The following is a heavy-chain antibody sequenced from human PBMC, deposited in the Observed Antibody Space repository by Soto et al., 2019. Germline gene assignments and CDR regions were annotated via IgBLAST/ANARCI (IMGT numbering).Heavy chain of an antibody. CDR2: IWYDGSNN. CDR3: AREDCSSTSCSPDP. D-gene: IGHD2-2*01. V-gene: IGHV3-33*01. J-gene: IGHJ5*02. CDR1: GFTFSSYG. Sequence: QVQLVESGGGVVQPGRSLRLSCAASGFTFSSYGMHWVRQAPGKGLEWVAVIWYDGSNNYYADSVKGRFTISRDNSKNTLYLQMNSLRAEDTAVYYCAREDCSSTSCSPDPWGQGTLVTVSS.